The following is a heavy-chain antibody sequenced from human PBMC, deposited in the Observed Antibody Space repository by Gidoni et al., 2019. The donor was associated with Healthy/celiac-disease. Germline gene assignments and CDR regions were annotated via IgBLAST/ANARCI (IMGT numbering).Heavy chain of an antibody. V-gene: IGHV3-11*06. CDR1: GFTCSDYY. D-gene: IGHD3-22*01. CDR2: ISSSSSYT. CDR3: ARDKGRDYYDSSGLDY. Sequence: QVQLVESGGGLVKPGGSLRLSCAASGFTCSDYYMSWIRQAPGKGLEWVSYISSSSSYTNYADSVKGRFTISRDNAKNSLYLQMNSLRAEDTAVYYCARDKGRDYYDSSGLDYWGQGTLVTVSS. J-gene: IGHJ4*02.